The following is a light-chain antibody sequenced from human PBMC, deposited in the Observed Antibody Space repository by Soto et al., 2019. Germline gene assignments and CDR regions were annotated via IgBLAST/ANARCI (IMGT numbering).Light chain of an antibody. V-gene: IGLV2-14*01. CDR1: SSDIGAYDY. Sequence: QSALTQPASLAGCPGRSFTISCTETSSDIGAYDYVSWFQQHPGKDPKLMISEVTNRPSGVSNSFSGSKSGNTAYLTISGLKVEDEAEYFCFSFTTTRTNVFGTGTKGTGL. J-gene: IGLJ1*01. CDR3: FSFTTTRTNV. CDR2: EVT.